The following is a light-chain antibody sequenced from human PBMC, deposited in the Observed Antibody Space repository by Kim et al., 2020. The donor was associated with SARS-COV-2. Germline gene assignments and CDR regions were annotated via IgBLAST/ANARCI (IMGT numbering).Light chain of an antibody. CDR2: KAS. CDR1: PSSSSW. J-gene: IGKJ2*01. CDR3: QQYNSYSPYT. Sequence: ATVGDRVTHTCRASPSSSSWLAWYQQKPGKAPKLLISKASKLESGVPSRFSGSGSGTEFTLTISSLQPDDFATYYCQQYNSYSPYTFGQGTKLEI. V-gene: IGKV1-5*03.